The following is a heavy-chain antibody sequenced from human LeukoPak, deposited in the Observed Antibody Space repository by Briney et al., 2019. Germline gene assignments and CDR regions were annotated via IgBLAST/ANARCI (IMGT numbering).Heavy chain of an antibody. CDR3: AKDTERAYYYDSSVYFDY. D-gene: IGHD3-22*01. CDR2: IWYDGSNK. CDR1: GFTFSSYG. Sequence: PGGSLRLSCAASGFTFSSYGMHWVRQAPGKGLEWVAVIWYDGSNKYYADSVKGRFTISRDNSKNTLYLQMNSLRAEDTAVYYCAKDTERAYYYDSSVYFDYWGRGTLVTVSS. J-gene: IGHJ4*02. V-gene: IGHV3-33*06.